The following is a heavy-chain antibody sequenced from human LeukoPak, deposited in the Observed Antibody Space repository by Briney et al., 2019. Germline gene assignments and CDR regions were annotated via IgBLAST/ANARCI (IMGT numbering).Heavy chain of an antibody. D-gene: IGHD3-10*01. CDR3: ARESYYYGSGSYYRPHYYYYMDV. V-gene: IGHV4-61*02. J-gene: IGHJ6*03. Sequence: PSETLSLTCTVSGGSISSGSYYWSWIRQPAGKGLEWIGRIYTSGSTNYNPSLKSRVTISVDTSKNQFSLKLSSVTAADTAVYYCARESYYYGSGSYYRPHYYYYMDVWGKGTTVTISS. CDR2: IYTSGST. CDR1: GGSISSGSYY.